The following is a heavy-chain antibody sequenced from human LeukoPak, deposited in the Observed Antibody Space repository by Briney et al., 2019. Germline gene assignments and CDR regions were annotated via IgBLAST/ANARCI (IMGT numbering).Heavy chain of an antibody. Sequence: SETLSLTCTVSGASISGYYWSWIRQPPGKRLEWIGYIYYTGSTKYDPSLKSRVTTLVDTSKNQFSLKLSSVTAADTAVYYCTRGSIAYYYMDVWGKGTTVTISS. V-gene: IGHV4-59*01. CDR1: GASISGYY. CDR3: TRGSIAYYYMDV. J-gene: IGHJ6*03. D-gene: IGHD3-22*01. CDR2: IYYTGST.